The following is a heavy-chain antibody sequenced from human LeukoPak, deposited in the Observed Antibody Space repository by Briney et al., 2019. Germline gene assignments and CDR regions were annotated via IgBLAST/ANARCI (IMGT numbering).Heavy chain of an antibody. CDR1: GGSVSSSNYY. Sequence: SETLSLTCTVSGGSVSSSNYYWGWIRQPPGKGLEWIGSVYYSGSTFHKPSLKSRVTISLDTSKNQFSLSLRSVTAADTAVYYCARLPMTTATDWYFDLWGRGTLVTVSS. V-gene: IGHV4-39*07. CDR2: VYYSGST. D-gene: IGHD4-17*01. CDR3: ARLPMTTATDWYFDL. J-gene: IGHJ2*01.